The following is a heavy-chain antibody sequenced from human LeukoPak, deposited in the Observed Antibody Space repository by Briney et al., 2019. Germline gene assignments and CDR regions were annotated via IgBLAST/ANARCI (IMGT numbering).Heavy chain of an antibody. Sequence: PSETLSLTCTVSGGSIRNYYWDWVRQPPGKGLDWIGYIHYSGRTSYNPSLKSRVTISVDTSKNQFSLKVSSVTAADTAVYYCARHDYGYYGQIKWGQGTLVTVSS. CDR1: GGSIRNYY. J-gene: IGHJ4*02. CDR3: ARHDYGYYGQIK. CDR2: IHYSGRT. D-gene: IGHD4-17*01. V-gene: IGHV4-59*08.